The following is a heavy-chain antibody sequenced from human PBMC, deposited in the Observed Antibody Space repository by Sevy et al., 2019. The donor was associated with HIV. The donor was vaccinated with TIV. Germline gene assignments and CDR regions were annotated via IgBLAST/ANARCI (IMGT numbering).Heavy chain of an antibody. CDR1: GFTFSSYS. J-gene: IGHJ4*02. CDR2: ISSSSSYI. D-gene: IGHD6-19*01. Sequence: GGSLRLSCAASGFTFSSYSMNWVRQAPGKGLEWDSSISSSSSYIYYADSVKGRFTISRDNAKNSLYLQMNSLRAEDTAVYYCARGGGNGWYYFDYWGQETLVTVSS. CDR3: ARGGGNGWYYFDY. V-gene: IGHV3-21*01.